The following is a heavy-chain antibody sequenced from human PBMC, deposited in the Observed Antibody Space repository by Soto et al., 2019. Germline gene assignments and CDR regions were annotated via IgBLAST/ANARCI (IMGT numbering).Heavy chain of an antibody. CDR3: ARGRARYYDSSGPGN. D-gene: IGHD3-22*01. V-gene: IGHV4-34*01. CDR1: GGSFSGYY. J-gene: IGHJ4*02. Sequence: SETLSLTCAVYGGSFSGYYWSWIRQPPGKGLEWIGEINHSGSTNYNPSLKSRVTISVDTSKNQFSLKLSSVTAADTAVYYCARGRARYYDSSGPGNWGQGTLVTVS. CDR2: INHSGST.